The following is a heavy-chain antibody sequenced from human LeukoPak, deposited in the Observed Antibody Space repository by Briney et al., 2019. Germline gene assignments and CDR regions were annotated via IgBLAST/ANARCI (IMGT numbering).Heavy chain of an antibody. D-gene: IGHD1-26*01. CDR3: AREGPNPNSGSYDY. CDR2: ISSSSSTI. J-gene: IGHJ4*02. CDR1: GFTFSSYR. Sequence: GGSLRLSCAASGFTFSSYRMTWVRQAPGKGLEWVSYISSSSSTIYYADSVKGRFTISRDNAKNSLYLQMNSLRAEDTAVYYCAREGPNPNSGSYDYWGQGTLVTVSS. V-gene: IGHV3-48*01.